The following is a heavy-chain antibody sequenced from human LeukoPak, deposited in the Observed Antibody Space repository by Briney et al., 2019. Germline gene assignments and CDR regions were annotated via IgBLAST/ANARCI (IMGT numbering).Heavy chain of an antibody. Sequence: PSETLSLTCTVSGGSINNYYWSWIRQPPGKGLEWIGYIYYSGTTNYNPSLKSRVSMSIDPSKNQFSLKLSSVTAADTAVYYCARDFTTYSWFDRWGQGTRVTVSS. D-gene: IGHD3-3*01. CDR1: GGSINNYY. CDR2: IYYSGTT. CDR3: ARDFTTYSWFDR. J-gene: IGHJ5*02. V-gene: IGHV4-59*01.